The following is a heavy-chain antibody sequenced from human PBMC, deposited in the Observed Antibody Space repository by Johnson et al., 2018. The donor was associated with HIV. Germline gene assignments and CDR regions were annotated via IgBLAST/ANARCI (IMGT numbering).Heavy chain of an antibody. CDR2: ISGSGSII. V-gene: IGHV3-11*04. CDR1: GFTFSDYF. CDR3: AKDPFDCSSTSCYLDDAFDI. Sequence: QVQLVESGGGLVQPGGSLRLSCAVSGFTFSDYFISWIRQTPGKGLQWVSYISGSGSIIYSTDSVQGRFTISRDNSKNPLYLQMNSLRAEDTDVYYCAKDPFDCSSTSCYLDDAFDIWGQGTMVTVSS. D-gene: IGHD2-2*01. J-gene: IGHJ3*02.